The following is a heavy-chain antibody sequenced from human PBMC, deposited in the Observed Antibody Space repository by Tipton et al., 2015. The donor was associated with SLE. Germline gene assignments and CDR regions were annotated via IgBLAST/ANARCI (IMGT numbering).Heavy chain of an antibody. CDR2: ICYDGSNK. D-gene: IGHD3-16*01. V-gene: IGHV3-33*01. CDR1: GFTFSTSA. J-gene: IGHJ4*02. Sequence: SLRLSCAASGFTFSTSAMHWVRQAPGKGLEWVGVICYDGSNKFYADSVKGRFTISRDNSKNTVSLQMNSLRVEDTAVYFCARGRGGEFLDYWGQGTLVTVSS. CDR3: ARGRGGEFLDY.